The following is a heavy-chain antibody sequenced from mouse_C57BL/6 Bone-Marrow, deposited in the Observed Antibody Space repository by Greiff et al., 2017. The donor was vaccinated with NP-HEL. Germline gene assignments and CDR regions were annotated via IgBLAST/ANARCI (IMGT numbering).Heavy chain of an antibody. CDR1: GYTFTDYY. CDR2: IYPGSGNT. D-gene: IGHD2-3*01. CDR3: ARSDGYPWYFDV. Sequence: VQLQQSGAELVRPGASVKLSCKASGYTFTDYYINWVKQRPGQGLEWIARIYPGSGNTYYNEKFKGKATLTADKSSSTAYMQLSSLTSEDSAVYFCARSDGYPWYFDVWGTGTTVTVSS. V-gene: IGHV1-76*01. J-gene: IGHJ1*03.